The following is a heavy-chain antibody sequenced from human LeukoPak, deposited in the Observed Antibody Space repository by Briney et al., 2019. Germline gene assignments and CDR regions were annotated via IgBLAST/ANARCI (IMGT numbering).Heavy chain of an antibody. CDR2: INIGGDTT. CDR3: AKGGRRATRGGSYWYFDV. CDR1: EFTFGNFA. Sequence: GGSLRLSCAAAEFTFGNFAMSWVRQPPGKGLEWVSSINIGGDTTHYADSVKGRFTISRDNFKNTHYLQLNSLRADDTAVYYCAKGGRRATRGGSYWYFDVWGRGTLVTVSS. D-gene: IGHD1-26*01. J-gene: IGHJ2*01. V-gene: IGHV3-23*01.